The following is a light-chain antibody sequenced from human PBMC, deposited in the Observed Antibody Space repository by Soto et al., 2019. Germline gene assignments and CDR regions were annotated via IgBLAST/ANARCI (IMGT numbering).Light chain of an antibody. Sequence: DIVLKQSPDTLSLSPGERATLSCRASQSVRSNYLAWYQQKPGQAPRLLIYGASTRATGIPARFSGSGSGTEFTLTISSLQSEDFAVYYCQQYNNWPPSTFGQGTKVDIK. CDR2: GAS. CDR3: QQYNNWPPST. V-gene: IGKV3-15*01. CDR1: QSVRSN. J-gene: IGKJ2*01.